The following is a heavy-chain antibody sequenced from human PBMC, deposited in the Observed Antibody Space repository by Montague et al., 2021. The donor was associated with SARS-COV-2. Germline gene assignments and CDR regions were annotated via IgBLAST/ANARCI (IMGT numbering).Heavy chain of an antibody. V-gene: IGHV4-38-2*02. CDR2: IYHSGST. Sequence: SETLSLTCTVSGYSISSGYYWGWIRQPPGKGLEWIGSIYHSGSTYYNPSLKSRVTISVDTSKNQFSLKLSSVTAADTAVYYCARGCSGGSCYPNPFSTWGQGTLVTVSS. D-gene: IGHD2-15*01. CDR1: GYSISSGYY. J-gene: IGHJ5*02. CDR3: ARGCSGGSCYPNPFST.